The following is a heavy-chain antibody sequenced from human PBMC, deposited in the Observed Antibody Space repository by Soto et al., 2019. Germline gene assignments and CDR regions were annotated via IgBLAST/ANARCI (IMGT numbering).Heavy chain of an antibody. J-gene: IGHJ6*03. D-gene: IGHD5-18*01. CDR1: GFTFSSYA. CDR3: AKGAGRIQLWLGAPYYYYMDV. Sequence: GGSLRLSCAASGFTFSSYAMSWVRQAPGKGLEWVSAISGSGGSTYYADSVKGRFTISRDNSKNTLYLQMNSLRAEDRAVYYCAKGAGRIQLWLGAPYYYYMDVWGKGTTVTVSS. V-gene: IGHV3-23*01. CDR2: ISGSGGST.